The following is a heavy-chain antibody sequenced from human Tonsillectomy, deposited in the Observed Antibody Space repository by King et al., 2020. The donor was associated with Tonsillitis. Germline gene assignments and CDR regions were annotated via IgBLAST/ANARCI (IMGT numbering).Heavy chain of an antibody. J-gene: IGHJ4*02. Sequence: QLQESGPGLVKPSGTLSLTCTVSGAPLSGNTYYWGWFRQPPGKGLEWIGSIFSRGNTFYNPSLKSRVAVSMDMSKNQLSLSLSSMTAAETAVYYCARTGRYCTSRGCPDYFAYWGQGTLVTVSS. CDR2: IFSRGNT. CDR3: ARTGRYCTSRGCPDYFAY. CDR1: GAPLSGNTYY. V-gene: IGHV4-39*01. D-gene: IGHD2-8*01.